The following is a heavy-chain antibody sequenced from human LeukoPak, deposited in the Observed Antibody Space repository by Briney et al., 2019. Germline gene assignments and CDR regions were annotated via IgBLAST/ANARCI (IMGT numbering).Heavy chain of an antibody. CDR2: ISYSGST. CDR1: GGSISTYY. CDR3: ARSIIGTRSKFDY. J-gene: IGHJ4*02. V-gene: IGHV4-59*08. Sequence: PSETLSLTCTVSGGSISTYYWSWIRQPPGKGLEWIGYISYSGSTNCNPSLKSRVTISLDTSKNQFALKLSSVTAADTAVYYCARSIIGTRSKFDYWGQGTLVTVSS. D-gene: IGHD1/OR15-1a*01.